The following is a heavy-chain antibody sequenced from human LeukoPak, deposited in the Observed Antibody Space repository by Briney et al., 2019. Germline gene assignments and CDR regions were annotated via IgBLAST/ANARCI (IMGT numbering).Heavy chain of an antibody. CDR2: ISSSSYI. CDR3: ARADIVATISLFSSY. V-gene: IGHV3-21*01. J-gene: IGHJ4*02. Sequence: GGSLRLSCAASGFTFSSYSMNWVRQAPGKGLEWVSSISSSSYIYYADSVKGRFTISRDNAKNSLYLQMNSLRAEDTAVYYCARADIVATISLFSSYGGRGTLVPVPS. D-gene: IGHD5-12*01. CDR1: GFTFSSYS.